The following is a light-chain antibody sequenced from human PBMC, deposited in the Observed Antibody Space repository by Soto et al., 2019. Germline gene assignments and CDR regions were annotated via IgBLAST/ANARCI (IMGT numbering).Light chain of an antibody. CDR3: QQYNNWPSWT. CDR1: QSISIH. CDR2: GAS. J-gene: IGKJ1*01. Sequence: EIVMTQSPATLSVSPGERATLSCRASQSISIHLAWYQQKPGQAPRLLIYGASTRDTGTPARFSGSRSGTEFTLTISSLQSEDFAVYYCQQYNNWPSWTFGQGTKVEIK. V-gene: IGKV3-15*01.